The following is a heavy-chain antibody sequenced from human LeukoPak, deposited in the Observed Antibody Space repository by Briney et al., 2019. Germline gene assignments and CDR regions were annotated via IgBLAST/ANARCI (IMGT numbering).Heavy chain of an antibody. J-gene: IGHJ5*02. D-gene: IGHD3-3*01. Sequence: GASVKVSCKASGYTFTRYGISWVRQAPGQGLEWMGWINTNTGNPTYAQGFTGRFVFSLDTSVSTAYLQISSLKAEDTAVYYCARRGSVIWSGYYAGIDPWGQGTLVTVSS. CDR1: GYTFTRYG. CDR2: INTNTGNP. CDR3: ARRGSVIWSGYYAGIDP. V-gene: IGHV7-4-1*02.